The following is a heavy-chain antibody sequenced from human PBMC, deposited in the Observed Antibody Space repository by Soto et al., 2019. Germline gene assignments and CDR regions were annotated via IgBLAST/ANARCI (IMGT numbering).Heavy chain of an antibody. CDR3: ARCVAAAGPLLYYYYGMDV. CDR2: INHSGST. J-gene: IGHJ6*02. V-gene: IGHV4-34*01. CDR1: GGSFSGYY. Sequence: QVQLQQWGAGLLKPSETLSLTCAVYGGSFSGYYWSWIRQPPGKGLEWIGEINHSGSTNYNPSLKSRVTISVDTSKNQFSLKLSSVTAADTAVYYCARCVAAAGPLLYYYYGMDVWGQGTTVTVSS. D-gene: IGHD6-13*01.